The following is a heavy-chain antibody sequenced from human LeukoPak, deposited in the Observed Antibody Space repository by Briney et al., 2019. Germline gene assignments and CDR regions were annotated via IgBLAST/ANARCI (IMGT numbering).Heavy chain of an antibody. V-gene: IGHV3-23*01. CDR2: ISGSGGST. CDR3: ARGRAPLDV. J-gene: IGHJ6*04. Sequence: GGTLRLSCAASGFTFSSYGMSWVRQAPGKGLEWVSAISGSGGSTYYADSVKGRFTISRDNAKNSLYLQMNSLRAEDTAVYYCARGRAPLDVWGKGTTVTVSS. CDR1: GFTFSSYG.